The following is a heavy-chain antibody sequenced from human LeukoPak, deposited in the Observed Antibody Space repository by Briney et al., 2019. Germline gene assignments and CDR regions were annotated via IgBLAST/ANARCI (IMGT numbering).Heavy chain of an antibody. J-gene: IGHJ3*02. V-gene: IGHV1-2*02. CDR1: GYTFTDYY. CDR3: ARGLYAIANYVEDAFEI. CDR2: INPNSGGT. Sequence: GASVKVSCKASGYTFTDYYMHWVRQAPGQGLDWMGWINPNSGGTNYAQKFQGRVTMTRDTSISTAYMELSRLRSDDTAVYYCARGLYAIANYVEDAFEIWGQGTMVTVSS. D-gene: IGHD4/OR15-4a*01.